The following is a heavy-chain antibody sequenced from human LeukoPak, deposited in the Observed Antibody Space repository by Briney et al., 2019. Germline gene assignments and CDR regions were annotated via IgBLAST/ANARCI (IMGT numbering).Heavy chain of an antibody. CDR3: ARFAFYGSGSYYNVHGMDV. Sequence: SETLSLTCAVYGGSFSGYYWTWIRQPPGKGLEWIGEINHSGSTNYNPSLKSRVTISADTSKNQFSLKLSSVTAADTAVYYCARFAFYGSGSYYNVHGMDVWGKGTTVTVSS. CDR1: GGSFSGYY. V-gene: IGHV4-34*01. D-gene: IGHD3-10*01. CDR2: INHSGST. J-gene: IGHJ6*04.